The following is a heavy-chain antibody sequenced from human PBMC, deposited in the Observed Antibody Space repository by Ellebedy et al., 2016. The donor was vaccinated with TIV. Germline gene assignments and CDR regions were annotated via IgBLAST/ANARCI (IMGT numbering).Heavy chain of an antibody. CDR2: IGGGDNK. V-gene: IGHV3-23*01. D-gene: IGHD2-21*02. CDR1: GFTFSSYG. J-gene: IGHJ5*02. Sequence: GESLKISCAASGFTFSSYGMSWVRQAPGKGLEWVSGIGGGDNKYYADSVKGRFTISRDNSKNTVYLQMNSLRAEDTAVYYCAKDRDSNPFSWFDPWGQGTLVTVSS. CDR3: AKDRDSNPFSWFDP.